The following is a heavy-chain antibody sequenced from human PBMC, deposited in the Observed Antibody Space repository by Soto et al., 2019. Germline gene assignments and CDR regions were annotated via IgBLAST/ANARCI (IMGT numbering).Heavy chain of an antibody. D-gene: IGHD3-22*01. CDR3: VKAQERSAQYFAVVITAFDF. V-gene: IGHV3-30*18. Sequence: QVHLVESGGGVVQPGRSLRLSCEGSGFSFSNYGIHWVRQAPGKGLEWVAVISHDGNSHHLADSVRGRFTISRENSKNTMFLHMTSLRREDSAVYHCVKAQERSAQYFAVVITAFDFWGQGTMVTVSS. CDR2: ISHDGNSH. J-gene: IGHJ3*01. CDR1: GFSFSNYG.